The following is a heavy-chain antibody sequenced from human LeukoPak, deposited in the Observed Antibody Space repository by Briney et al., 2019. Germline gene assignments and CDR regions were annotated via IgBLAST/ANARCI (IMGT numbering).Heavy chain of an antibody. CDR1: GGTFISYA. CDR2: IIPIFGTA. Sequence: SVKVSCKASGGTFISYAISWVRQAPGQGLEWMGGIIPIFGTANYAQKFQGRVTITTDESTSTAYMELSSLRSEDTAVYYCARGGSTTVTTNFDYWGQGTLVTVSS. CDR3: ARGGSTTVTTNFDY. J-gene: IGHJ4*02. D-gene: IGHD4-17*01. V-gene: IGHV1-69*05.